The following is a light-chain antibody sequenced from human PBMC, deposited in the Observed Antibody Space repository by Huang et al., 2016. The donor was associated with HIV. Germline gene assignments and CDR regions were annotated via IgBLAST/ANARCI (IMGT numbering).Light chain of an antibody. CDR2: GAS. V-gene: IGKV3-20*01. CDR3: QQYDSSPVT. CDR1: PILGSSS. J-gene: IGKJ4*01. Sequence: EIVLTQSPGTLSLSPGERATLSCRARPILGSSSLAWYQQKAGQAPRLLMYGASSSATGIPDRFRDSGSVTDFTLAISRLEPEDFAVYYCQQYDSSPVTFGGGTKVEIK.